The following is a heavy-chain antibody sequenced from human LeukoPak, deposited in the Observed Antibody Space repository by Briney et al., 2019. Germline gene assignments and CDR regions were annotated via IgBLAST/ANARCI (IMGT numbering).Heavy chain of an antibody. CDR1: GGSINTYY. D-gene: IGHD3-22*01. CDR2: IYHTGST. J-gene: IGHJ4*02. Sequence: PSETLSLTCTVSGGSINTYYWSWIRQPPGKGLEWIGFIYHTGSTNYNPSLKSRVTVSVDTSKNQFSLKLSSVTAADTAVYYCARHSGSYDSRAYFNYWGQGTLVTVSS. V-gene: IGHV4-59*08. CDR3: ARHSGSYDSRAYFNY.